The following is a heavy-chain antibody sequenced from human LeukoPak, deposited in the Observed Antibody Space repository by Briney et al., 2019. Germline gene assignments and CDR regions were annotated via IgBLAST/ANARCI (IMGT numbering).Heavy chain of an antibody. V-gene: IGHV3-21*01. J-gene: IGHJ4*02. CDR1: GFTFSSYS. CDR2: ISSSSSYI. D-gene: IGHD3-9*01. CDR3: ARDREYYDILTGYSNIPYFDY. Sequence: GGSLRLSCAASGFTFSSYSMNWVRQAPGKGLEWVSSISSSSSYIYYADSVKGRFTIPRDNAKNSLYLQMNSLRAEDTAVYYCARDREYYDILTGYSNIPYFDYWGQGTLVIVSS.